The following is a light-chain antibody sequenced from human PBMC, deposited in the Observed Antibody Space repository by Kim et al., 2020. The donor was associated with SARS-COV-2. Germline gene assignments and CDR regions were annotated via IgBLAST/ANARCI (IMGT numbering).Light chain of an antibody. J-gene: IGKJ1*01. Sequence: PGEGAASTSRAAARGGNDFLAWYQQKPGQAPRLLIYGASRRVTGIQDRFSGSGSGTDFTLTISRLEPEDFAVYYCQQYGSSLQTFGQGTKVDIK. CDR3: QQYGSSLQT. V-gene: IGKV3-20*01. CDR1: ARGGNDF. CDR2: GAS.